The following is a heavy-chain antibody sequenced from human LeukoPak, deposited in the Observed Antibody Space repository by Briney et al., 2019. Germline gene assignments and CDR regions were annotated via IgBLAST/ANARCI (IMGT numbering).Heavy chain of an antibody. Sequence: PSETLSLTCTVSGGSIISNLYYWGWIRQPPGKGLEWVSTVGTRDGDLKYAESVRGRFTISRDNYRNTLYLQLNSVRVEDTAVYYCASWYHVDHWGLGTLVTVAS. J-gene: IGHJ4*01. CDR2: VGTRDGDL. V-gene: IGHV3-23*01. CDR3: ASWYHVDH. CDR1: GGSIISNLYY. D-gene: IGHD6-13*01.